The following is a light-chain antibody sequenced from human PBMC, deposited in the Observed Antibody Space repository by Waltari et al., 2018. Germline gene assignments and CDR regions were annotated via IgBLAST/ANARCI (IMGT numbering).Light chain of an antibody. J-gene: IGKJ2*01. CDR2: GAF. Sequence: EIVMTQSPATLSGSPGETVTLSCRASQSISSNLAWFQQKPGQAPRLLIYGAFTRATGIPARFSGSGSGTDFTLTISSLQSEDFAVYYCQQYNNWPLYTFG. V-gene: IGKV3-15*01. CDR1: QSISSN. CDR3: QQYNNWPLYT.